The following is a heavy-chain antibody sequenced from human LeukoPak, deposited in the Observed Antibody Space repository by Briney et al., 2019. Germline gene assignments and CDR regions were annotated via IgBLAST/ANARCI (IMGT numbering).Heavy chain of an antibody. CDR2: IYPGDSDT. D-gene: IGHD6-19*01. V-gene: IGHV5-51*01. CDR3: ARPIAVAPDAFDI. J-gene: IGHJ3*02. CDR1: GYSFTSYW. Sequence: GESLKISCKGSGYSFTSYWIGWVRQMPGKGLEWMGIIYPGDSDTRYSPSFQGQVTISANKSISTAYLQWSSLKASDTAMYYCARPIAVAPDAFDIWGQGTMVTVSS.